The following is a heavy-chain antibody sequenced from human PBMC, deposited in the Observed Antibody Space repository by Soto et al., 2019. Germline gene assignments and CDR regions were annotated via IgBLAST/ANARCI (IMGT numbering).Heavy chain of an antibody. J-gene: IGHJ4*02. CDR3: AKDGSWDGGGGES. CDR1: GVTFSSYA. Sequence: QVQLVQSGAELKKPGSSVKVSCSASGVTFSSYAFTWVRQAPGQGLEWVGNIIPVFRTSNYAQGFQGRLTTSADESTNTIYMELSSLRSEDTAVYFCAKDGSWDGGGGESWGQGTLVIVSS. D-gene: IGHD3-16*01. CDR2: IIPVFRTS. V-gene: IGHV1-69*18.